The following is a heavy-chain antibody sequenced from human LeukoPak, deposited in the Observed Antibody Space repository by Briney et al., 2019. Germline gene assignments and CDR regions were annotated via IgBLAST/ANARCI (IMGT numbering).Heavy chain of an antibody. J-gene: IGHJ4*02. CDR2: INHSGST. D-gene: IGHD1-26*01. Sequence: SETLSLTCAVYGGSFSGYYWSWIRQPPGKGLEWIGEINHSGSTNYNPSLKSRVTISVDTSKNQFSLKLISVTAADTAVYSCARIKVGATFDYWGQGTLVTVSS. V-gene: IGHV4-34*01. CDR1: GGSFSGYY. CDR3: ARIKVGATFDY.